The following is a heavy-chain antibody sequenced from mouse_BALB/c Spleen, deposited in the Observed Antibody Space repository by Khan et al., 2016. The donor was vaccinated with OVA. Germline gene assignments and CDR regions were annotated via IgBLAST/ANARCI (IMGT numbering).Heavy chain of an antibody. CDR1: DYTFTAYF. Sequence: QVQLQQSGDELARPGASMKLSCKASDYTFTAYFINWVKQRTGQGLEWIGEISPGSGDTYYNERFKGKATLTADKSSSTAYMQLRSLTSEASAVYCCARRKYYGYTIDYWGQGTLVTGSA. CDR2: ISPGSGDT. D-gene: IGHD1-2*01. V-gene: IGHV1-81*01. CDR3: ARRKYYGYTIDY. J-gene: IGHJ3*01.